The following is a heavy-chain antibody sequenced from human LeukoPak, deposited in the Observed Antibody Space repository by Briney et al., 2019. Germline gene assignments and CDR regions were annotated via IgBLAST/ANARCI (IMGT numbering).Heavy chain of an antibody. Sequence: SETLSLTCAVYGGSFSGYYWSCLRQPPGKGLEWIGEINHSGSTNYNPSLKSRVTISVDTSKNQFSLKLSSVTAADTAVYYCARGFKGITIFGVVNMGPYYEYGMDVWGQGTTVTVSS. D-gene: IGHD3-3*01. CDR1: GGSFSGYY. J-gene: IGHJ6*02. CDR3: ARGFKGITIFGVVNMGPYYEYGMDV. CDR2: INHSGST. V-gene: IGHV4-34*01.